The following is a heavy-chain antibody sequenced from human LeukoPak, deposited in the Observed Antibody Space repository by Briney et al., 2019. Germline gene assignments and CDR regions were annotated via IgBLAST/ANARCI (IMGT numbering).Heavy chain of an antibody. V-gene: IGHV3-7*03. CDR2: IKQDGSEK. CDR1: GFTFSSYW. D-gene: IGHD1-26*01. Sequence: GGSLRLSCAASGFTFSSYWMIWVRQAPGKGLEWVANIKQDGSEKYYVDSVKGRFTISRDNAKNSLYLQMNSLRAEDTAVYYCAREGGIVDRYGMDVWGKGTTVTVSS. J-gene: IGHJ6*04. CDR3: AREGGIVDRYGMDV.